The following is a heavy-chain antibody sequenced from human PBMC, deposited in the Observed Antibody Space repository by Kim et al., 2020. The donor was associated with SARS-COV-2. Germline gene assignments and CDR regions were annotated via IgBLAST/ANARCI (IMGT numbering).Heavy chain of an antibody. CDR3: ARDEQQLVRGGVLYYYYGMDV. CDR1: GYTFTGYY. Sequence: ASVKVSCKASGYTFTGYYMHWVRQAPGQGLEWMGRINPNSGGTNYAQKFQGRVTMTRDTSISTAYMELSRLRSDDTAVYYCARDEQQLVRGGVLYYYYGMDVWGQGTTVTVSS. J-gene: IGHJ6*02. CDR2: INPNSGGT. D-gene: IGHD6-13*01. V-gene: IGHV1-2*06.